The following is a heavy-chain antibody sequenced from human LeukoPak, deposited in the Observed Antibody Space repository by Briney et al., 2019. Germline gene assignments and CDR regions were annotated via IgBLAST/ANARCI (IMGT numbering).Heavy chain of an antibody. CDR3: AREGSFIAVADPFDY. J-gene: IGHJ4*02. V-gene: IGHV1-69*06. CDR1: GGTFSNYA. D-gene: IGHD6-19*01. Sequence: GASVKVSCKASGGTFSNYAISWVRQAPGQGLEWMGGIIPIFGTANYAQKFRGRVTITADKSTRTAYMELSSLRSEDTAVYYCAREGSFIAVADPFDYWGQGTLVTVSS. CDR2: IIPIFGTA.